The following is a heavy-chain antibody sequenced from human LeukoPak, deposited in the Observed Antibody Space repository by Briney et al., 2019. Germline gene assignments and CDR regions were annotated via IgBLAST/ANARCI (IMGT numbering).Heavy chain of an antibody. CDR1: GDSVSNFY. CDR3: SEGYFEPFDH. D-gene: IGHD2/OR15-2a*01. J-gene: IGHJ4*02. Sequence: SETLSLTCVVSGDSVSNFYWNWLRHVPGKGLEWIACLSYTGKADYNPSLASRVTISLDTSKNQGFSLKLKSVTAADTAVYYCSEGYFEPFDHWGQGILVTVSS. CDR2: LSYTGKA. V-gene: IGHV4-59*02.